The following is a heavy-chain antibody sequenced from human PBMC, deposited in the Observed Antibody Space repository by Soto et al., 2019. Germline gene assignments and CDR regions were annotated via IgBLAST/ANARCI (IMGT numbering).Heavy chain of an antibody. CDR1: GGSINSGDYY. J-gene: IGHJ5*02. CDR2: IFYSGTT. Sequence: QVQLQESGPGLVKPSQTLSLTCTVSGGSINSGDYYWSWIRPLPGKGLEWIGYIFYSGTTYYNPSLESRVRISTDRSNNQFSLKLRSVTAADTAVYYCARDWVFKRWLDPWGQGTLFTVSS. V-gene: IGHV4-30-4*01. CDR3: ARDWVFKRWLDP. D-gene: IGHD3-16*01.